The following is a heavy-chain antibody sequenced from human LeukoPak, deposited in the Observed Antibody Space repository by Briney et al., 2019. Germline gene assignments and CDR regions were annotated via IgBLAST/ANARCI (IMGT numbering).Heavy chain of an antibody. V-gene: IGHV3-7*01. CDR3: AREEPANDF. CDR1: GFSFSRYW. D-gene: IGHD1-14*01. Sequence: VGCLRLPYTTSGFSFSRYWMRWVRQAPAEAPEWVANIKEDGTEKYYVDSVKGRFNISRDNVKNSLYLQMNNLRDDDTAVYYGAREEPANDFGGQGTLVTVSS. J-gene: IGHJ4*02. CDR2: IKEDGTEK.